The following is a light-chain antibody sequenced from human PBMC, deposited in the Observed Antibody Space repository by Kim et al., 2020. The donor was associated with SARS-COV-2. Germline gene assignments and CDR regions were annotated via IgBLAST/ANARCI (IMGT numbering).Light chain of an antibody. CDR2: EDN. J-gene: IGLJ3*02. CDR1: SGSSASDY. CDR3: QSYDSSNSWV. Sequence: KTVTMSCTRSSGSSASDYVQWYQQRPGSAPTTVIYEDNQRPSGVPDRFSGSIDSSSNSASLTISGLKTEDEADYYCQSYDSSNSWVFGGGTQLTVL. V-gene: IGLV6-57*03.